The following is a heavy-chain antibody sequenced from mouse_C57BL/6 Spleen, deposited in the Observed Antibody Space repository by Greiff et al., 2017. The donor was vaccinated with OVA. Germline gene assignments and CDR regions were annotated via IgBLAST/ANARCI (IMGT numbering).Heavy chain of an antibody. D-gene: IGHD1-1*01. CDR2: INPNYGTT. J-gene: IGHJ4*01. Sequence: EVQLQQSGPELVKPGASVKISCKASGYSFTDYNMNWVKQSNGKSLEWIGVINPNYGTTSYNQKFKGKATLTVDQSSSTVYMQLNSLTSEDSAVYYCEIYYGSSSYAMDYWGQGTSVTVSS. V-gene: IGHV1-39*01. CDR1: GYSFTDYN. CDR3: EIYYGSSSYAMDY.